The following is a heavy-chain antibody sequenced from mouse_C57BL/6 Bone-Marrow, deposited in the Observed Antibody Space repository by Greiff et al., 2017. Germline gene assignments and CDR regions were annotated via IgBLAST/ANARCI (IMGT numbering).Heavy chain of an antibody. CDR3: ARWGDYLYYYAMDY. D-gene: IGHD2-4*01. CDR2: ISDGGSYT. CDR1: GFTFSRYA. J-gene: IGHJ4*01. Sequence: EVKLMESGGGLVKPGGSLKLSCAASGFTFSRYAMSWVRQTPEKRLEWVATISDGGSYTYYPDNVKGRFTISRDNAKNNLYLQMSHLKSEDTAMYYCARWGDYLYYYAMDYWGQGTAVTVSS. V-gene: IGHV5-4*03.